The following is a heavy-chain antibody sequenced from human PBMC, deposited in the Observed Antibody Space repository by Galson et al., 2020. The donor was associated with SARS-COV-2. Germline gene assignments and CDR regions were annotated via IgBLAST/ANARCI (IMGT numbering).Heavy chain of an antibody. CDR2: IYPGDSDT. V-gene: IGHV5-51*01. CDR3: ATPVYCSGDGCYDF. J-gene: IGHJ4*02. CDR1: GYSFSSHW. Sequence: RQLGESLKISCQGSGYSFSSHWIGWVRQMPGKGLEWMGIIYPGDSDTRYSPPFQGQVTISADKSTSTSYLQWNSLRASDTAMYFCATPVYCSGDGCYDFWGQGTLVTVSS. D-gene: IGHD2-15*01.